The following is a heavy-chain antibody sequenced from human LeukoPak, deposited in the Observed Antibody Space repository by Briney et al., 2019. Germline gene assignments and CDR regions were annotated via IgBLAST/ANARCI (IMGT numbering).Heavy chain of an antibody. CDR1: GFTFSSSA. D-gene: IGHD4-4*01. CDR2: IDTDGSNR. Sequence: GGSLRLSCEASGFTFSSSAMSWVRQAPGKGLVWVSRIDTDGSNRNYADSVKGRFTISRDNAKNTLYLEMNSLRAEDTAVYYCARIYSNFVSLGFWGQGTLVTVSS. CDR3: ARIYSNFVSLGF. J-gene: IGHJ4*02. V-gene: IGHV3-74*01.